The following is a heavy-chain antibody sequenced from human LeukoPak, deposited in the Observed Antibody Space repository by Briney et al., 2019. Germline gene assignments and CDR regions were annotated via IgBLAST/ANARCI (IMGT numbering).Heavy chain of an antibody. Sequence: ASVKVSCKASGYTFTSYYMHWVRQAPGQGLEWMGIINPSGGSTSYAQKFQGRVTMTRDTSTSTVYMELSSLRSEDMAVYYCARDWLGIAVASGNWFDPWGQGTLVTVSS. CDR2: INPSGGST. D-gene: IGHD6-19*01. V-gene: IGHV1-46*01. CDR3: ARDWLGIAVASGNWFDP. J-gene: IGHJ5*02. CDR1: GYTFTSYY.